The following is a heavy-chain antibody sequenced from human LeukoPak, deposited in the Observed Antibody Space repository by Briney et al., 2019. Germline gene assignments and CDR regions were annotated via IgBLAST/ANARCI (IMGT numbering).Heavy chain of an antibody. V-gene: IGHV3-23*01. D-gene: IGHD5-24*01. Sequence: GGSLRLSCAASGFTFSSYGMSWVRQAPGKGLEWVSAISGSGGSTYYADSVKGRFTISRDNSKNTLYLQMNSLRAEDTAVYYCAKDRGPQVVMVTIVDAFDIWGQGTMVTVSS. CDR3: AKDRGPQVVMVTIVDAFDI. CDR2: ISGSGGST. J-gene: IGHJ3*02. CDR1: GFTFSSYG.